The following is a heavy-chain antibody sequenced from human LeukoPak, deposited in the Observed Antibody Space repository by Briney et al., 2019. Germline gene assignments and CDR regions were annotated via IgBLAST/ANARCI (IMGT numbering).Heavy chain of an antibody. V-gene: IGHV3-7*01. D-gene: IGHD5-24*01. CDR2: IKQDGSEK. CDR1: GFTFSSYW. CDR3: ANLRRDGYNFLDY. Sequence: GGSLRLSCAGSGFTFSSYWMSWVRQAPGKGLGWVANIKQDGSEKYYVDSVKGRFTISRDNATNSLYLQMNSLRAEDTAVYYCANLRRDGYNFLDYWGQGTLVTVSS. J-gene: IGHJ4*02.